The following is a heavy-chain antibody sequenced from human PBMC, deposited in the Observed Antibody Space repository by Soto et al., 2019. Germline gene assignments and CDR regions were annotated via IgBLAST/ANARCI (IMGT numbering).Heavy chain of an antibody. V-gene: IGHV3-48*02. CDR2: ISSSSSLI. CDR3: ARDQRGSGSSLDY. Sequence: EVQLVESGGGLVQPGGSLRLSCAASGFTFSSSSMNWVRQAPGKGLEWVSYISSSSSLIYYGDSVKGRFTISRGNAKNSLYLQMNSLRDEDTAVYYCARDQRGSGSSLDYWGQGTLVTVSS. CDR1: GFTFSSSS. D-gene: IGHD3-16*01. J-gene: IGHJ4*02.